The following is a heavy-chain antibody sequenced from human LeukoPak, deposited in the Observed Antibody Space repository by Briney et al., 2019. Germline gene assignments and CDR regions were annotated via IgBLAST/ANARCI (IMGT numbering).Heavy chain of an antibody. D-gene: IGHD2-21*02. J-gene: IGHJ4*02. CDR3: VSAYCGGDCYHSLLAN. CDR1: GVSVGSGGYS. Sequence: SETPSLTCAVSGVSVGSGGYSWSWVRLPPGKGLEWIGYVYHSGSSYYNPSLKSRVTIPMDRSKNQFSLRLTSMTAADTAVYYCVSAYCGGDCYHSLLANWGQGILVTVSS. V-gene: IGHV4-30-2*01. CDR2: VYHSGSS.